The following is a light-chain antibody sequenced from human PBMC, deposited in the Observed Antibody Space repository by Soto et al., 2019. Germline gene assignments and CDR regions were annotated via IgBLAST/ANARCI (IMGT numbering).Light chain of an antibody. CDR1: SSDVGGYSY. Sequence: QSALTQPASVSGSPGQSITISCTGTSSDVGGYSYVSWYQQHPGTAPKLMIYDVNNRHSGVSNRFSGSKSGNMASLSISGLQAEDETDYYCSSYTSRSTLVFGAGTKLTVL. J-gene: IGLJ2*01. V-gene: IGLV2-14*01. CDR2: DVN. CDR3: SSYTSRSTLV.